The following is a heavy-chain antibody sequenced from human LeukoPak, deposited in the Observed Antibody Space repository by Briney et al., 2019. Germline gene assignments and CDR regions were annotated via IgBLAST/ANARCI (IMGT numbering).Heavy chain of an antibody. CDR2: ISFDGSYK. CDR3: ARRAGAYSHPYDY. CDR1: GFTFSRYD. D-gene: IGHD4/OR15-4a*01. Sequence: GGSLRLSCAASGFTFSRYDIHWVRQAPGKGLEWVTVISFDGSYKYSADSVKGRFTISRDNSKNTLYLQMNSLRAEDTAVYYCARRAGAYSHPYDYWGQGTLVTVSS. V-gene: IGHV3-30*03. J-gene: IGHJ4*02.